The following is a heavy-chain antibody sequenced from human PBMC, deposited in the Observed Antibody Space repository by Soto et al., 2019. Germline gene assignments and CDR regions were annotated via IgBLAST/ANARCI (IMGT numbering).Heavy chain of an antibody. V-gene: IGHV3-11*06. Sequence: QVHLVESGGGLVKPGGSLRLSCAASGIRFGDSYMSWIRQAPGKGLEWVSYISGGSSYTNYADSAEGRFTTSRDNAKGLMFLQMNSLRADDTAVYYCAKTIVAASGYYFDHCGQGNMVTVSS. CDR2: ISGGSSYT. CDR1: GIRFGDSY. CDR3: AKTIVAASGYYFDH. D-gene: IGHD2-21*01. J-gene: IGHJ4*02.